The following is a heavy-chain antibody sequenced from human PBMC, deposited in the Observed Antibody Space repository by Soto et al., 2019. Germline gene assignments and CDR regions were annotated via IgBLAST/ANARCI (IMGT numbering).Heavy chain of an antibody. CDR2: ISSSSSYI. CDR3: ARDIPPDSSGYSPYYFDY. J-gene: IGHJ4*02. CDR1: GFTFSSYS. V-gene: IGHV3-21*01. Sequence: GGSLRLSCAASGFTFSSYSMNWVRQAPGKGLEWVSSISSSSSYIYYADSVKGRFTISRDNAKNSLYLQMNSLRAEDTAVYYCARDIPPDSSGYSPYYFDYWGQGTLVTVSS. D-gene: IGHD3-22*01.